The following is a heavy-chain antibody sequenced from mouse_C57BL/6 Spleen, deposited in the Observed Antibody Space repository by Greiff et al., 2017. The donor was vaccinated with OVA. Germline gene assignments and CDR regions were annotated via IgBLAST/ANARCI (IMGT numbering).Heavy chain of an antibody. V-gene: IGHV1-69*01. D-gene: IGHD1-1*01. J-gene: IGHJ4*01. Sequence: QVQLQQPGAELVMPGASVKLSCKASGYTFTSYWMHWVKQRPGQGLEWIGEIDPSDSYTNYTQKFKGKSTLTVDKSSSTAYMQLSSLTSEDSAVYYCSYGSSYYAMDYWGQGTSVTVSS. CDR3: SYGSSYYAMDY. CDR1: GYTFTSYW. CDR2: IDPSDSYT.